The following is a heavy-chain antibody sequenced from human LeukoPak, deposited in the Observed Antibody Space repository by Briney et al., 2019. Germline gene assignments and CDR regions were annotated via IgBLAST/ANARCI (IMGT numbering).Heavy chain of an antibody. V-gene: IGHV4-39*01. J-gene: IGHJ4*02. Sequence: PSETLSLTCTVSGGSISSSSYYWGWIRQPPGKGLEWIGSIYYSGSTYYNPSLKSRVTISVDTSKNQFSLKLSSVTAADTAVYYCARQWELLEDYWGQGNLVTVSS. CDR1: GGSISSSSYY. CDR3: ARQWELLEDY. D-gene: IGHD1-26*01. CDR2: IYYSGST.